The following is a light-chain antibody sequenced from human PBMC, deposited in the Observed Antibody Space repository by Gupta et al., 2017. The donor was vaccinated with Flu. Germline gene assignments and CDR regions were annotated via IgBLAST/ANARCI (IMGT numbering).Light chain of an antibody. J-gene: IGLJ3*02. CDR2: RNN. V-gene: IGLV10-54*02. CDR1: SNIIANQG. Sequence: QAGLTQPPSVSKGLRQTATLTCTGDSNIIANQGAAWLQQHQGHPPKLLSYRNNNRPSGISERFSASRSENTAALTITGLQPEDEADYYCSTWDSNLSTWVFGGGTKLTVL. CDR3: STWDSNLSTWV.